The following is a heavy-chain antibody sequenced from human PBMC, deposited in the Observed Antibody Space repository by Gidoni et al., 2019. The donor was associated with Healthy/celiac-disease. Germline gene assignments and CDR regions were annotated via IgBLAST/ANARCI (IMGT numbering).Heavy chain of an antibody. D-gene: IGHD3-22*01. V-gene: IGHV3-23*01. J-gene: IGHJ4*02. CDR2: ISGSGGST. CDR1: GFTFSSYA. CDR3: AKDLPYYYDSSGYYYRSFDY. Sequence: EVQLLESGGGLVQPGGSLRLSCAASGFTFSSYAMSWVRQAPGKGLEWVSAISGSGGSTYYADSVKGRFTISRDNSKNTLYLQMNSLRAEDTAVYYCAKDLPYYYDSSGYYYRSFDYWGQGTLVTVSS.